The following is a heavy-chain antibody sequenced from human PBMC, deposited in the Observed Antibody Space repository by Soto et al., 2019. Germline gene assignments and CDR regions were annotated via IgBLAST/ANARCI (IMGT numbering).Heavy chain of an antibody. J-gene: IGHJ3*02. D-gene: IGHD5-12*01. Sequence: QVQLVESGGGVVQPGRSLRLSCAASGFTFSSYGMHWVRQAPGKGLEWVAVISYDGSNKYYADSMKGRFTISRDNSKNTLYLQMNSLRAEDTAVYYCAKDFEMATIIDAFDIWGQGTMVTVSS. CDR2: ISYDGSNK. V-gene: IGHV3-30*18. CDR1: GFTFSSYG. CDR3: AKDFEMATIIDAFDI.